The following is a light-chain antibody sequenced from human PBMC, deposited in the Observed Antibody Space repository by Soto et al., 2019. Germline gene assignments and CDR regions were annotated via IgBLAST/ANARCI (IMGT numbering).Light chain of an antibody. CDR3: GSYTSTDTPLV. CDR1: STDVGGYNY. J-gene: IGLJ1*01. CDR2: EVN. Sequence: QSALAQPSSVSGSPGQSITISCTGTSTDVGGYNYVSWYQHHPGKGPKLLIYEVNNRPSGVSDRFSGSKSGNKASLTISNLEAEDESDYYCGSYTSTDTPLVFGTGTKVTVL. V-gene: IGLV2-14*01.